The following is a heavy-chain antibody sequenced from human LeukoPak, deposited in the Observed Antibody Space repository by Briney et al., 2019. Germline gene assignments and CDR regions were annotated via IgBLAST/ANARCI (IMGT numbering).Heavy chain of an antibody. CDR2: IYSGGST. Sequence: GGSLRLSCAASGFTVSSNYMSWVRQAPGKGLEWVSVIYSGGSTYYADSVKGRFTISRDNSKNTLYLQMNSLRAEDTAVYYCAKDRGGLFGSSFFDYWGQGTLVTVSS. CDR3: AKDRGGLFGSSFFDY. D-gene: IGHD6-6*01. V-gene: IGHV3-53*01. CDR1: GFTVSSNY. J-gene: IGHJ4*02.